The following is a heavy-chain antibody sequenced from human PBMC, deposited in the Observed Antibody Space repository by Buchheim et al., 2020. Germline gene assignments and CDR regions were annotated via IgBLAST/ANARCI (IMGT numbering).Heavy chain of an antibody. V-gene: IGHV3-33*01. J-gene: IGHJ6*02. CDR1: GFTFSSYG. CDR3: AREIQDIVVVVAATHYYGMDV. Sequence: QVQLVESGGGVVQPGRSLRLSCAASGFTFSSYGMHWVRQAPGKGLEWVAVIWHDGSNKYYADSVKGRFTISRDNSKNTLYLQMNSLRAEDTAVYYCAREIQDIVVVVAATHYYGMDVWGQGTT. CDR2: IWHDGSNK. D-gene: IGHD2-15*01.